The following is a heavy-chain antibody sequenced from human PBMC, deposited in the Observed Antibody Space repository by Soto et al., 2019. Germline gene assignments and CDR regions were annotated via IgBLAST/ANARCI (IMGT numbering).Heavy chain of an antibody. V-gene: IGHV1-18*01. J-gene: IGHJ4*02. CDR3: VVAAQPYYFDY. D-gene: IGHD2-15*01. CDR1: GYTFTSYV. CDR2: ISAYNGNT. Sequence: QVQLVQSGAEVKKPGASVKVSCKASGYTFTSYVISWVRQAPRQGLEWMGGISAYNGNTNYAQKLQGRVTMTTDTSTSTAYMELRSLRSDDTAVYYCVVAAQPYYFDYWGQGTLVTVSS.